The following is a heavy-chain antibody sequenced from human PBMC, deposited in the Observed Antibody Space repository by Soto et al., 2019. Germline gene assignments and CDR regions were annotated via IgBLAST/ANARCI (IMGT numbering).Heavy chain of an antibody. V-gene: IGHV1-46*01. J-gene: IGHJ3*02. CDR1: GYTFTSYY. Sequence: GASVKVSCKASGYTFTSYYMHWVRQAPGQGLEWMGVINPSGGSTSYAQKSQGRVTMTRDTSTSTVYMELSSLRSEDTAVYYCARSRLIVYDAFDIWGQGTMVTVSS. D-gene: IGHD2-8*01. CDR2: INPSGGST. CDR3: ARSRLIVYDAFDI.